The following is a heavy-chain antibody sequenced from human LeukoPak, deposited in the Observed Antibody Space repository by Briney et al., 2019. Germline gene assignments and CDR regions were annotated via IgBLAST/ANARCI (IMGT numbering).Heavy chain of an antibody. D-gene: IGHD6-6*01. CDR3: ARDVRRSSSSSNSYYYYMDV. Sequence: SQTLSLTWPVDGGSITNYYWSWIQQPAGKGLEWIGRIYTSGSTNYNPSLKSRVTMSVDTSKNQFSLKLDSVTAADTAVYYCARDVRRSSSSSNSYYYYMDVWGKGTTVIVSS. V-gene: IGHV4-4*07. J-gene: IGHJ6*03. CDR1: GGSITNYY. CDR2: IYTSGST.